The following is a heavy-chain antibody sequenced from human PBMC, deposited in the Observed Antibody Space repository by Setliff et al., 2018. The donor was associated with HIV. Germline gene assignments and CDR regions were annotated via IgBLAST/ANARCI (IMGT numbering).Heavy chain of an antibody. V-gene: IGHV4-34*01. J-gene: IGHJ6*03. CDR1: GGSFSGYY. Sequence: SETLSLTCAVYGGSFSGYYWSWIRQPPGKGLEWIGEINHSGSTNYNPSLKSRVTISVDTSKNQFSLKLSSVTAADTAVYYCARLRLLYYYYYMGVWGKGTTVTVSS. CDR3: ARLRLLYYYYYMGV. CDR2: INHSGST.